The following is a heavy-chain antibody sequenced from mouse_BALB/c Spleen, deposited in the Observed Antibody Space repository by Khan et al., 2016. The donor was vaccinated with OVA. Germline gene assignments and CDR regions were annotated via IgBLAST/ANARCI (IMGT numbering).Heavy chain of an antibody. CDR1: GFTFTDYY. V-gene: IGHV5-12*02. CDR2: ISNCGTTP. D-gene: IGHD1-1*02. J-gene: IGHJ3*01. Sequence: EVELVGSGGGFMQPGGSLKLSCATSGFTFTDYYMYWVRQTPERSLEWVGYISNCGTTPYYPDPFRGRFTISWENSTNTLYLQMSNLKTEDTAKYYCAREGDGGGLAYWGQGTLVTVSA. CDR3: AREGDGGGLAY.